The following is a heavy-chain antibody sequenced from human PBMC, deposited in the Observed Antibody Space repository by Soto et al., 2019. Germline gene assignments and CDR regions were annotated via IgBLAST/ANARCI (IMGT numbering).Heavy chain of an antibody. V-gene: IGHV3-30-3*01. CDR1: GFXFSSYA. CDR3: ASDIVLVPEARDY. J-gene: IGHJ4*02. D-gene: IGHD2-2*01. CDR2: ISYDGSNK. Sequence: PGGSLXLSCAASGFXFSSYAMHWVRQAPGKGLEWVAVISYDGSNKYYADSVKGRFTISRDNSKNTLYLQMNSLRAEDTAVYYCASDIVLVPEARDYWGQGTLVTVSS.